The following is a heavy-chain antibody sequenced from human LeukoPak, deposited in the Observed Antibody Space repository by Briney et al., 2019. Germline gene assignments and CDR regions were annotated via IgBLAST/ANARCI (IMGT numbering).Heavy chain of an antibody. J-gene: IGHJ4*02. Sequence: SETLSLTCTVSGGSISSYYWSWIRQPAGKGLEWIGRIYTSGSTNYNPSLKSRVTMSVDTSKNQFSLKLSSVTAADTAVYYCARGGGGRDGYNFYDPPPPYDYWGQGTLVTVSS. CDR1: GGSISSYY. CDR3: ARGGGGRDGYNFYDPPPPYDY. CDR2: IYTSGST. V-gene: IGHV4-4*07. D-gene: IGHD5-24*01.